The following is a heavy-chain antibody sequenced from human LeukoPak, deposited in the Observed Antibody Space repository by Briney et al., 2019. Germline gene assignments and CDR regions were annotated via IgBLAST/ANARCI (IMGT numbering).Heavy chain of an antibody. CDR3: ARGDDSGYYDYFDY. D-gene: IGHD3-22*01. V-gene: IGHV3-53*01. Sequence: GGSLRLSCAASGFTVDSNYLSWVRQAPGKGLEWVSTIYTGGNTYYAASVKGRFTISRDFSKNTVFLHMNSLRAEDTAMYYCARGDDSGYYDYFDYWGEGALVTVSS. CDR1: GFTVDSNY. CDR2: IYTGGNT. J-gene: IGHJ4*02.